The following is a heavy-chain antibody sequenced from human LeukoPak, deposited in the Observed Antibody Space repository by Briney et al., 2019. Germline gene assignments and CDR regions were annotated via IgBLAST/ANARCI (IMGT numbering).Heavy chain of an antibody. CDR3: ARGRYSSGSGAGYYFDY. V-gene: IGHV4-30-4*01. CDR2: VYYSGNT. Sequence: PSQTLSLTCTVSGDSISSGDYYWSWIRQPPGKSLEWIGYVYYSGNTYYNPSPKSRVTISVDTSKNQFSLKLSSVTAADTAVYYCARGRYSSGSGAGYYFDYWGQGTRVTVSS. J-gene: IGHJ4*02. D-gene: IGHD5-18*01. CDR1: GDSISSGDYY.